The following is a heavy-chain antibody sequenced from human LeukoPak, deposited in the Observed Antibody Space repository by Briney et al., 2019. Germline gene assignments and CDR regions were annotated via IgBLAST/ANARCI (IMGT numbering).Heavy chain of an antibody. CDR3: ARRITMMESFDY. CDR1: GGSFSGYY. D-gene: IGHD3-22*01. Sequence: SETLSLTCAVYGGSFSGYYWSWIRQPPGKGLEWIGEINHSGSTNYNPSLKSRVTISVDTSKNQFSLKLSSVTAADTAVYYCARRITMMESFDYWGQGTLVTVSS. V-gene: IGHV4-34*01. J-gene: IGHJ4*02. CDR2: INHSGST.